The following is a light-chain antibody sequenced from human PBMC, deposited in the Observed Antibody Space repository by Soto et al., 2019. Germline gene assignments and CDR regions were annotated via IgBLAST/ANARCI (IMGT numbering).Light chain of an antibody. J-gene: IGKJ3*01. CDR1: QSVNSNY. CDR2: DAS. CDR3: QQHFGSPFT. V-gene: IGKV3-20*01. Sequence: EIVLTQSPGTLSLSPGERASLSCRASQSVNSNYLAWYQQKPSQAPRLLIHDASSRATGIPDRFSGSGSGTDFTLTINRLEPEDFAVYYCQQHFGSPFTFGPGTKVDIK.